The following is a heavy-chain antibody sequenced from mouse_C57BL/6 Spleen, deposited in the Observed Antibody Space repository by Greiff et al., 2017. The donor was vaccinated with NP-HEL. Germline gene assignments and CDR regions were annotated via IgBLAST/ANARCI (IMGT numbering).Heavy chain of an antibody. D-gene: IGHD2-12*01. CDR3: APLYPWYFDV. CDR2: IDPSDSYT. V-gene: IGHV1-50*01. Sequence: QVQLQQPGAELVKPGASVKLSCKASGYTFTSYWMQWVKQRPGQGLEWIGEIDPSDSYTNYNQKFKGKATLTVDTSSSTADMQLSSLTSEDSAVYYCAPLYPWYFDVGGTGTTVTVSS. J-gene: IGHJ1*03. CDR1: GYTFTSYW.